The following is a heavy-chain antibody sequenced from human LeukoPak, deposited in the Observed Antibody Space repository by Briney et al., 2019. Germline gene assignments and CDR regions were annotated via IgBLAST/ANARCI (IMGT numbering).Heavy chain of an antibody. D-gene: IGHD2-15*01. CDR1: GFTFSSYG. J-gene: IGHJ4*02. CDR2: IRYDGSNK. CDR3: AKSPVSSCRGSFCYPFDY. Sequence: PGGSLRLSCAASGFTFSSYGMHWVRQAPGKGLDWVAFIRYDGSNKYYAESVKGRFTISRDNSKNTLYLQMNSLRAEDTAVYFCAKSPVSSCRGSFCYPFDYWGQGNLVTVSS. V-gene: IGHV3-30*02.